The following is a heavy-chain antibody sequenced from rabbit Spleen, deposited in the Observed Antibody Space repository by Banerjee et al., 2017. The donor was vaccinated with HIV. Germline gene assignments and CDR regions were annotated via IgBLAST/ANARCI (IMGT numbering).Heavy chain of an antibody. CDR2: IYGGSSGSI. Sequence: QEQLEESGGDLVKPEGSLTLTCTASGFTIGSVYYMCWVRQAPGKGLEWIACIYGGSSGSIYYATWAKGRFTISKTSSTTVTLRMASLTAADTATYFCARGSATMTLVITGYYLSLWGPGTLVTVS. D-gene: IGHD2-1*01. CDR1: GFTIGSVYY. V-gene: IGHV1S45*01. CDR3: ARGSATMTLVITGYYLSL. J-gene: IGHJ4*01.